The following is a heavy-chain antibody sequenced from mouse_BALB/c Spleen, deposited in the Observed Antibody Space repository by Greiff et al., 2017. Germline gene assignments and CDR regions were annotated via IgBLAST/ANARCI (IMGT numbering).Heavy chain of an antibody. Sequence: ESGPGLVKPSQSLSLTCSVTGYSITSGYYWNWIRQFPGNKLEWMGYISYDGSNNYNPSLKNRISITRDTSKNQFFLKLNSVTTEDTATYYCARDEGGNYAAMDYWGQGTSVTVSS. V-gene: IGHV3-6*02. D-gene: IGHD2-1*01. CDR3: ARDEGGNYAAMDY. CDR1: GYSITSGYY. CDR2: ISYDGSN. J-gene: IGHJ4*01.